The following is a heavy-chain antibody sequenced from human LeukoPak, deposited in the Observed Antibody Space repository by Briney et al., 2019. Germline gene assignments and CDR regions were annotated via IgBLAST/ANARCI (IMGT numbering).Heavy chain of an antibody. CDR1: GYSISSGYY. D-gene: IGHD2-2*01. Sequence: SETLSLTCAVSGYSISSGYYCGWIRQPPGKGLEWIGSIYHSGSTYYNPSLKSRVTISVDTSKNQFSLKLSSVTAADTAVHYCARLYCSSTSCYRWDAFDIWGQGTMVTVSS. CDR2: IYHSGST. J-gene: IGHJ3*02. V-gene: IGHV4-38-2*01. CDR3: ARLYCSSTSCYRWDAFDI.